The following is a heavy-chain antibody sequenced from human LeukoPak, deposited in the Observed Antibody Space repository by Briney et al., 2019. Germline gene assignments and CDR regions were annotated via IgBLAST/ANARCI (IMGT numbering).Heavy chain of an antibody. CDR2: TYYRSKWYN. J-gene: IGHJ5*02. CDR3: ARIGYSYGGP. V-gene: IGHV6-1*01. D-gene: IGHD5-18*01. CDR1: GDSVSSNSSA. Sequence: SQTLSLTCAISGDSVSSNSSAWNWIRQSPSRGLEWLGRTYYRSKWYNDYAVSVKGRITINPDTSKNHFSLQLDSVTPEDTAIYYCARIGYSYGGPWGQGTLVTVSS.